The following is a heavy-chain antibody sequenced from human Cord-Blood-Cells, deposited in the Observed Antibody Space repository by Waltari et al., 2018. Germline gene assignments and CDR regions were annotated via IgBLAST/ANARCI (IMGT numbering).Heavy chain of an antibody. CDR3: ARDSSWSFDY. CDR2: ISYDGSNK. J-gene: IGHJ4*02. D-gene: IGHD6-13*01. CDR1: GFTFSSYG. V-gene: IGHV3-30*03. Sequence: QVQLVEPGGGVVQPGRSLRLSCAASGFTFSSYGMHWVRQAPGKGLEWVAVISYDGSNKYYADSVKGRFTISRDNSKNTLYLQMNSLRAEDTAVYYCARDSSWSFDYWGQGTLVTVSS.